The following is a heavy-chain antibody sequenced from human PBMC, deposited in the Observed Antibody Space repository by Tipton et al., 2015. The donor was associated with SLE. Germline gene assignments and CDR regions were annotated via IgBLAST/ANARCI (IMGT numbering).Heavy chain of an antibody. J-gene: IGHJ5*02. D-gene: IGHD5-24*01. CDR2: IYTSGST. CDR1: GASTSSNN. V-gene: IGHV4-4*08. CDR3: TLHHFDGWFDP. Sequence: TLSLTCTVSGASTSSNNWSWIRQPPGKGLEWIGYIYTSGSTNYNPSLKSRVTIFVDTSKSQFSLKVSSVTAADTAVYYCTLHHFDGWFDPWGQGTLVTVSS.